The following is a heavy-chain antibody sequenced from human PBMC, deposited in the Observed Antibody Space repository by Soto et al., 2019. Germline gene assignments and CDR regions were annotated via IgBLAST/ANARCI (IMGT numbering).Heavy chain of an antibody. CDR3: ARAPGPPYCGGDCYPYYFDY. CDR1: GFTFSSYG. V-gene: IGHV3-33*01. J-gene: IGHJ4*02. CDR2: IWYDGSNK. Sequence: QVQLVESGGGVVQPGRSLRLSCAASGFTFSSYGMHRVRQAPGKGLEWVAVIWYDGSNKYYADSVKGRFTISRDNSKNTLYLQMNSLRAEDTAVYYCARAPGPPYCGGDCYPYYFDYWGQGTLVTVSS. D-gene: IGHD2-21*02.